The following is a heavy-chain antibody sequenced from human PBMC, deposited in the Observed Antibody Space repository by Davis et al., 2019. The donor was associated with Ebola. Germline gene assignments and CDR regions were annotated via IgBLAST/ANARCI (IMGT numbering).Heavy chain of an antibody. CDR1: GFTFSSYG. D-gene: IGHD6-19*01. CDR3: ARDFSGWVPDY. CDR2: ISRYGTNT. Sequence: PGGSLRLSCAASGFTFSSYGMHWVREAPGRRLEWVAVISRYGTNTYYADSVKGRFSISRDSSKNTLSLQMNSLRAQDTAMYYCARDFSGWVPDYWGRGTLVTISS. V-gene: IGHV3-30*03. J-gene: IGHJ4*02.